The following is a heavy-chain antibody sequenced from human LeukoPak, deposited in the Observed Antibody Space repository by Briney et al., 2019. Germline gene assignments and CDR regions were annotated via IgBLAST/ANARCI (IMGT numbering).Heavy chain of an antibody. CDR1: GYTFTGYY. V-gene: IGHV1-2*02. CDR2: INPNSGGT. Sequence: ASVKVSCKASGYTFTGYYMHWVRQAPGQGLEWMGWINPNSGGTNYAQEFQGRVTMTRDTSISTAYMELSRLRSDDTAVYYCARDAGTPLYYYYGMDVWGQGTTVTVSS. D-gene: IGHD1-1*01. CDR3: ARDAGTPLYYYYGMDV. J-gene: IGHJ6*02.